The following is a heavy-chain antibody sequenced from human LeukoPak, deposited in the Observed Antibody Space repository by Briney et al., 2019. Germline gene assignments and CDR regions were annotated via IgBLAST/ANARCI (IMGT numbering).Heavy chain of an antibody. CDR1: GGSISSYY. J-gene: IGHJ1*01. V-gene: IGHV4-59*01. CDR3: ARDLPFQH. Sequence: SETLSLTCTVSGGSISSYYWSWIRQPPGKGLEWIGYIYYSGGTNYNPSLKSRVTISVDTSKSQFSLKLSSVTAADTAVYYCARDLPFQHWGQGTLVTVSS. CDR2: IYYSGGT.